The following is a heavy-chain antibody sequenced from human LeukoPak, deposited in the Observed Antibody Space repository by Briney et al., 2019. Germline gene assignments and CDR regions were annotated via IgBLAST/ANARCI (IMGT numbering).Heavy chain of an antibody. J-gene: IGHJ6*02. CDR3: ARDRVGWLHYYYGMDV. CDR1: GFTFSSYG. CDR2: IWYGGSNK. Sequence: GRSLRLSCAASGFTFSSYGMHWVRQAPGKGLEWVAVIWYGGSNKYYADSVKGRFTISRDNSKNTLYLQMNSLRAEDTAVYYCARDRVGWLHYYYGMDVWGQGTTVTVSS. D-gene: IGHD6-19*01. V-gene: IGHV3-33*08.